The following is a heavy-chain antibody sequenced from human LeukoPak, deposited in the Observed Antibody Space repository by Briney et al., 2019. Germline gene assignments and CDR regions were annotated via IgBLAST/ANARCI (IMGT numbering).Heavy chain of an antibody. CDR2: IYYSGST. D-gene: IGHD1-26*01. J-gene: IGHJ6*02. CDR1: GGSISSGGYY. V-gene: IGHV4-31*03. Sequence: SETLSLTCTVSGGSISSGGYYWSWIRQHPGKSLEWIGYIYYSGSTYYNPSLKSRVTISVDTSKNQFSLKLSSVTAADTAVYYCARGAFYYGMDVWGQGTTVTVSS. CDR3: ARGAFYYGMDV.